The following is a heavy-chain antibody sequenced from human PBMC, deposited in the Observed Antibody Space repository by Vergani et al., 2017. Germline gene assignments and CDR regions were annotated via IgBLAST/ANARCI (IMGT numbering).Heavy chain of an antibody. J-gene: IGHJ6*02. D-gene: IGHD2-15*01. CDR3: ARQRIGPDLYYYYGMDV. Sequence: QVQLVQSGAEVKKPGASVKVSCKASGYTFTSYYIHWVRQAPGQGLEWMGIINPSDGSTSYAQKFQGRVTMTRDTSTSTVYMELSSLRSEDTAVYYCARQRIGPDLYYYYGMDVWGQGTTVTVSS. V-gene: IGHV1-46*01. CDR2: INPSDGST. CDR1: GYTFTSYY.